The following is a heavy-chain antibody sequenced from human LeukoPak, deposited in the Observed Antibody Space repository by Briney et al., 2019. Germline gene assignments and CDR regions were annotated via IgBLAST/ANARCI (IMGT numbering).Heavy chain of an antibody. Sequence: GKPLRLSCAASGFTFSTYGIHWVRQAPGKGLEWVAVISDDGGNKYYADSVKGRFTISRDNSKNTLYLQMNSLRVEDTAVYYCAKAIGGTFYRNSYYYYGLDVWGKGTTVTVSS. CDR1: GFTFSTYG. J-gene: IGHJ6*04. V-gene: IGHV3-30*18. CDR2: ISDDGGNK. CDR3: AKAIGGTFYRNSYYYYGLDV. D-gene: IGHD1-26*01.